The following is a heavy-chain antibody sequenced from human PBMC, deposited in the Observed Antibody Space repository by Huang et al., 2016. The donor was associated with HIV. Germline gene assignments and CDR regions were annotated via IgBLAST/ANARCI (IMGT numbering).Heavy chain of an antibody. V-gene: IGHV4-30-4*08. D-gene: IGHD3-22*01. CDR2: IYYSGST. CDR1: GGSVSSRNSY. Sequence: QVQLQESGPGLVNPSHTLSLTCTVSGGSVSSRNSYWTWIRQPPGQGLEWIGYIYYSGSTFCDPALKSRLTRARHTSKNQFSRHLASGNAEDKAEYCCARAIPRDNYDSSGYFGFDYWGQGSLVTVSS. CDR3: ARAIPRDNYDSSGYFGFDY. J-gene: IGHJ4*02.